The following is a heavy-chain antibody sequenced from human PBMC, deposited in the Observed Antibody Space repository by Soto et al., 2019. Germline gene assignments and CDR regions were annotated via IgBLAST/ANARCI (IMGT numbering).Heavy chain of an antibody. Sequence: GGSLRLSCAASGFTFSSYAMSWVRQAPGKGLEWVSAISGSGGSTYYADSVKGRFTISRGNSKNTLYLQMNSLRAEDTAVYYCAKELKSSGYYYQFDYWGQGTLVTVSS. CDR2: ISGSGGST. J-gene: IGHJ4*02. CDR1: GFTFSSYA. CDR3: AKELKSSGYYYQFDY. V-gene: IGHV3-23*01. D-gene: IGHD3-22*01.